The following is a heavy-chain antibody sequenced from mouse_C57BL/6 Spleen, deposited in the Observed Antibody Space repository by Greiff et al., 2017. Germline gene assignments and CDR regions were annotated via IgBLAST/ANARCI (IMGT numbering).Heavy chain of an antibody. CDR3: AKDSSGYGDY. CDR1: GYTFTSYW. J-gene: IGHJ2*01. Sequence: QVQLQQPGAELVMPGASVKLSCKASGYTFTSYWMHWVKQRPGQGLEWIGVIDPSDSYTNYNQKFKGKATLTVDTSSSTAYMQLSSLTSEDSAVYYCAKDSSGYGDYWGQGTTLTVSS. CDR2: IDPSDSYT. D-gene: IGHD3-2*02. V-gene: IGHV1-69*01.